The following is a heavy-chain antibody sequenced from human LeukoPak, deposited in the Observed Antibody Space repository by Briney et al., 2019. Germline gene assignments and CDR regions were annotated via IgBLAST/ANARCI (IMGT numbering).Heavy chain of an antibody. J-gene: IGHJ6*03. Sequence: PGGSLRLSCAASGFTFDDYGVSWVRQAPGKGLEWVSGINWSGGSTGYADSVKGRFTISRDNAKNSLYLQMNSLRAEDTALYYCARGFNFWSGYYTIEDYYYYMDVWGKGTTVTVSS. CDR2: INWSGGST. CDR1: GFTFDDYG. D-gene: IGHD3-3*01. V-gene: IGHV3-20*04. CDR3: ARGFNFWSGYYTIEDYYYYMDV.